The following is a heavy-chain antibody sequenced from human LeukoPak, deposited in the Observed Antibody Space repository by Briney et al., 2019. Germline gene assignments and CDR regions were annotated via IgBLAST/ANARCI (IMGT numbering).Heavy chain of an antibody. CDR2: ISGYNGNT. Sequence: ASVKVSCKASGYTFTNYGISWVRQAPGQGLEWMGWISGYNGNTNYAQKFQGRVTMTTDTSTSTAYMELRSLRSDDTAVYYCARSGYSYGHSDYWGQGTLVTVSS. CDR3: ARSGYSYGHSDY. J-gene: IGHJ4*02. D-gene: IGHD5-18*01. CDR1: GYTFTNYG. V-gene: IGHV1-18*01.